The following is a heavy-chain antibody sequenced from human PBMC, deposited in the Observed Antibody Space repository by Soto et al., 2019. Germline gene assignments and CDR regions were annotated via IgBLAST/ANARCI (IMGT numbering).Heavy chain of an antibody. J-gene: IGHJ6*02. CDR3: ARLSLEYSSSPGYYYYYYGMDV. D-gene: IGHD6-6*01. CDR1: GGTFSSYA. CDR2: IIPIFGTA. Sequence: SVKVSCKASGGTFSSYAISWVRQAPGQGLEWMGGIIPIFGTANYAQKFQGRVTITADESTSTAYIELSSLRSEDTAVYYCARLSLEYSSSPGYYYYYYGMDVWGQGTTVTVSS. V-gene: IGHV1-69*13.